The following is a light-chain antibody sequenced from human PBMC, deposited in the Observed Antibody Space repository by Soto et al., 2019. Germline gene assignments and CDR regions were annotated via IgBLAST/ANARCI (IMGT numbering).Light chain of an antibody. CDR3: QHYNSYSEA. J-gene: IGKJ1*01. CDR2: KAS. CDR1: QTISSW. Sequence: EIQRSLSPSSLSGAVGNRVAIACRASQTISSWLAWYQQKPGKAPKLLIYKASTLKSGVPSRFSGSGSGTDFTLPISSLPPDDFATYYCQHYNSYSEAFGQGTKVDIK. V-gene: IGKV1-5*03.